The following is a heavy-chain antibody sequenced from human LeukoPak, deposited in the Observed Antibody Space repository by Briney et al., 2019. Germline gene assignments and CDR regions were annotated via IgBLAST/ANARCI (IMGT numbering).Heavy chain of an antibody. Sequence: GGSLRLSCTASGFTFSDYWMDWVRQAPGKGLEWVANINQAGTDKYYVDSVKGRFTISRDNAKNSLYLQMNSLRAEDTAVYYCAREYDYGDFFDYWGQGTLVTVSS. CDR2: INQAGTDK. J-gene: IGHJ4*02. CDR3: AREYDYGDFFDY. V-gene: IGHV3-7*01. D-gene: IGHD4-17*01. CDR1: GFTFSDYW.